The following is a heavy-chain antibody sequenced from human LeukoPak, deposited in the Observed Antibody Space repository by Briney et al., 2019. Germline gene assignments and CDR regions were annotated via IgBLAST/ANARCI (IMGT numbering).Heavy chain of an antibody. CDR1: GAPLVGYY. J-gene: IGHJ4*02. Sequence: SEPLSPPCPALGAPLVGYYWSWIRKPQGRGLEWIGEINDSGRTNYIPSLKSEVTISVDRSKNQFFLWLSSVTATDTAMYYCARHSMYSKSSGYNLWGQGTLVTVSS. V-gene: IGHV4-34*01. CDR3: ARHSMYSKSSGYNL. D-gene: IGHD3-22*01. CDR2: INDSGRT.